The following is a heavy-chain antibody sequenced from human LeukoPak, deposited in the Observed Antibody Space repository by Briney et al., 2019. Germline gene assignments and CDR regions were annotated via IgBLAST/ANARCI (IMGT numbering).Heavy chain of an antibody. CDR3: ARVCRKQHQVLCLDD. V-gene: IGHV5-51*01. D-gene: IGHD6-13*01. Sequence: GESLKISCKESGYNFANGGLGWVRQVPGKGLEWMGIMYFGDSDTTDADIRYSPSFQGQVTISVDKSISTTYLQWSSLKASDTAIYYCARVCRKQHQVLCLDDWGQGTLVIVSS. CDR1: GYNFANGG. J-gene: IGHJ4*02. CDR2: MYFGDSDTTDADI.